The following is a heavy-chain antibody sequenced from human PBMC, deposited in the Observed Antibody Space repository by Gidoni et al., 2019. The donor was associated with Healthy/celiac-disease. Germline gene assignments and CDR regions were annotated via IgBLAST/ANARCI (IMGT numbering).Heavy chain of an antibody. CDR1: GYTFTSYA. Sequence: QVQLVQPAAEVKKPGASVKVPCKASGYTFTSYAMHWVRQAPGQRLEWMGWINAGNGNTKYSQKFQGRVTITRDTSASTAYMELSSLRSEDTAVYYCAGTSFSFMISAFDIWGQGTMVTVSS. V-gene: IGHV1-3*01. CDR3: AGTSFSFMISAFDI. CDR2: INAGNGNT. D-gene: IGHD3-16*01. J-gene: IGHJ3*02.